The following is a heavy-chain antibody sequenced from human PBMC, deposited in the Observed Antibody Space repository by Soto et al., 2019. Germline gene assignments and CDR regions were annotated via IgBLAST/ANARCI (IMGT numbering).Heavy chain of an antibody. D-gene: IGHD3-10*01. J-gene: IGHJ4*02. CDR3: ASMVRGLYFDY. CDR2: IYYSGST. V-gene: IGHV4-30-4*01. CDR1: GGSISSGDYY. Sequence: PSETLSLTCTVSGGSISSGDYYWSWIRQPPGKGLEWIGYIYYSGSTYYNPSLKSRVTISVDTSKNQFSLKLSSVTAAETAVYYCASMVRGLYFDYWGQGTLVTVSS.